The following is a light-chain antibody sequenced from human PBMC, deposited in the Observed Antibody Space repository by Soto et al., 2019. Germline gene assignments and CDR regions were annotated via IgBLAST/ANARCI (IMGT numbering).Light chain of an antibody. CDR1: SSDIGDYTH. Sequence: QSVLTQPASVSGSPGQSITISCTGTSSDIGDYTHVSWYQQHPGKAPKLIIYEVSDRPSGVSNRFSGSKSGNTVSLTISGLQTEDEADYYCCSYTSISTSAVFGGGTKLTVL. V-gene: IGLV2-14*01. J-gene: IGLJ2*01. CDR2: EVS. CDR3: CSYTSISTSAV.